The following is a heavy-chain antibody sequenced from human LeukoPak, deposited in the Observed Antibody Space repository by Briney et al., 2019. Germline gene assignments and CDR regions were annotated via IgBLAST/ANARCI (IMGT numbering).Heavy chain of an antibody. V-gene: IGHV1-69*04. CDR1: GGTFSSYA. CDR3: ARDLGTQYPYYYYGMDV. CDR2: IIPILGIA. J-gene: IGHJ6*02. D-gene: IGHD1-26*01. Sequence: GASVTVSFKASGGTFSSYAISWVRQAPGQGLEWMGRIIPILGIANYAQKFQGRVTITADKSTSTAYMELSSLRSEDTAVYYCARDLGTQYPYYYYGMDVWGQGPTVTVSS.